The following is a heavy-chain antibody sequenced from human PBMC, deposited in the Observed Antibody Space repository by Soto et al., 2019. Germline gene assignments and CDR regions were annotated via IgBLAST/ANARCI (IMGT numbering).Heavy chain of an antibody. D-gene: IGHD6-13*01. CDR1: GLSFSDYG. V-gene: IGHV3-33*01. J-gene: IGHJ6*02. CDR3: ARDQGRATADGPLGNGLDV. CDR2: IWFDASHE. Sequence: QVHLVESGGGVVQPGTSLRLSCAASGLSFSDYGMHWVRQAPAKGLEWLTIIWFDASHEYYADSVKGRFTISRDNSNNTLYLQLNSLTADDTAVYFCARDQGRATADGPLGNGLDVWGQGTAVTVSS.